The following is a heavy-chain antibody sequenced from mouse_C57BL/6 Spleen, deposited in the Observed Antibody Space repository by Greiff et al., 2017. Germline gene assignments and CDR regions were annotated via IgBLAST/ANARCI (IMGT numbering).Heavy chain of an antibody. CDR1: GYTFTDYY. D-gene: IGHD2-1*01. V-gene: IGHV1-26*01. CDR3: ARGALIYYGNYVYAMDY. Sequence: EVQLQQSGPELVKPGASVKISCKASGYTFTDYYMNWVKQSHGKSLEWIGDINPNNGGTSYNQKFKGKATLTVDKSSSTAYMELRSLTSEDSAVYYCARGALIYYGNYVYAMDYWGQGTSVTVSS. J-gene: IGHJ4*01. CDR2: INPNNGGT.